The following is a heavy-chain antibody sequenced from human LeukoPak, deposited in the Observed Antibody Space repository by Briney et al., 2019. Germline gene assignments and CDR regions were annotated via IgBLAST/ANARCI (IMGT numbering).Heavy chain of an antibody. J-gene: IGHJ4*02. CDR1: GFTFSTYA. V-gene: IGHV3-23*01. D-gene: IGHD6-13*01. CDR2: ITGSGGST. CDR3: AKAGRGIEMVFDY. Sequence: PGGSLRLSCAASGFTFSTYAMSWVRQAPGKGLEWVSSITGSGGSTYYADSVKGRFTISRDNSKNTLYLQTNSLRAEDTAVYYCAKAGRGIEMVFDYWGQGTLVTVSS.